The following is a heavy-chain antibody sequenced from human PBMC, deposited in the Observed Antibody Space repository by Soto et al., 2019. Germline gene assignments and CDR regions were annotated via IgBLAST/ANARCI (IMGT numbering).Heavy chain of an antibody. CDR1: GFTFNTYG. CDR3: ARGTVHFDY. J-gene: IGHJ4*02. V-gene: IGHV3-33*01. CDR2: IWYAGSNK. Sequence: QVQLMESGGGGVQPGRSLRLSCAASGFTFNTYGIHWVRQAPGKGLEWVAVIWYAGSNKYYADSVKGRFTISRDNSKNTLYLQMNSLRAEDTAVYYCARGTVHFDYWGQGTLVTVSS. D-gene: IGHD4-17*01.